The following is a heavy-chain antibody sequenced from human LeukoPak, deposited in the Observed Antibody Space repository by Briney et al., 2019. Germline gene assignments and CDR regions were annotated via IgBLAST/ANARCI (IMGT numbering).Heavy chain of an antibody. CDR1: RFTFSKYT. J-gene: IGHJ3*02. CDR2: ISSSSSYI. V-gene: IGHV3-21*01. D-gene: IGHD6-13*01. CDR3: ARERDSSNWIDAFDI. Sequence: GGSLRLSCAASRFTFSKYTMNWVRRAPGKGLEWVSSISSSSSYIYYADSVKGRFTISRDNAKNSLYLRMNSLRAEDTAVYYCARERDSSNWIDAFDIWGQGTMVTVSS.